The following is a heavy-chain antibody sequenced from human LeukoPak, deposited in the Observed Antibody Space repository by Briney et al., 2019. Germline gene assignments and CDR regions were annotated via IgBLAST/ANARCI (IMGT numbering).Heavy chain of an antibody. CDR1: GYTFTGYY. V-gene: IGHV1-2*02. CDR3: AKTYCTNGVCPFDY. D-gene: IGHD2-8*01. Sequence: ASVRVSCKASGYTFTGYYMHWVRQAPGQGLEWMGWINPNSGGTNYAQKFQGRVTMARDTSISTAYMELSRLRSDDTAVYYCAKTYCTNGVCPFDYWGQGTLVTVSS. J-gene: IGHJ4*02. CDR2: INPNSGGT.